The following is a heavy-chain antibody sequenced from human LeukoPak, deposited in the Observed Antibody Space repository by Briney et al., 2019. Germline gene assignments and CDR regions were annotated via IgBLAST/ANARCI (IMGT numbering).Heavy chain of an antibody. Sequence: PSETLSLTCAVYGGSFSGYYWSWLRQPPGKGLEWIGEINHSGSTNYNPSLKSRVTISVDTSKNQFSLKLSSVTAADTAVYYCARKVSSSWLPKYGWFDPWGQGTLVTVSS. V-gene: IGHV4-34*01. CDR2: INHSGST. CDR3: ARKVSSSWLPKYGWFDP. J-gene: IGHJ5*02. D-gene: IGHD6-13*01. CDR1: GGSFSGYY.